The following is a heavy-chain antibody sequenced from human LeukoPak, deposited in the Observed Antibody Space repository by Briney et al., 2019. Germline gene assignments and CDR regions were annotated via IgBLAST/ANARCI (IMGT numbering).Heavy chain of an antibody. Sequence: PGGALRLTCAACAFTFISYWLRGVRQAPAKGLEGVANIKQDGSEKYYVDSVKGRFTISRDNAKNSLYLQMNSLRAEDTAVYYCARSGVVLVPAAIAYWGQGTLVTVSS. J-gene: IGHJ4*02. D-gene: IGHD2-2*01. CDR3: ARSGVVLVPAAIAY. V-gene: IGHV3-7*01. CDR2: IKQDGSEK. CDR1: AFTFISYW.